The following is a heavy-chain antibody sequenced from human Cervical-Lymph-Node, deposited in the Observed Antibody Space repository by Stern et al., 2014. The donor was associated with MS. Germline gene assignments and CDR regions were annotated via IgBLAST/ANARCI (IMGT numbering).Heavy chain of an antibody. CDR1: GGSISSDDYY. CDR2: SHYTGTT. Sequence: QVQLQESGPGLVKPSQTLSLTCTVSGGSISSDDYYWTWIRQHPGKGLEWIGYSHYTGTTYYDPSLKSRVSLSLDTSKNQFSLKMKSVTAADTAVYYCAVTPGTNWFDPWGQGTLVTVSS. V-gene: IGHV4-30-4*01. J-gene: IGHJ5*02. D-gene: IGHD2-21*02. CDR3: AVTPGTNWFDP.